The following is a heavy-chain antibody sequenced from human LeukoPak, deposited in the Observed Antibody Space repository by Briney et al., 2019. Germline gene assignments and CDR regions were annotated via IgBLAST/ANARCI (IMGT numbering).Heavy chain of an antibody. J-gene: IGHJ4*02. Sequence: GGALRLSCAAPGFTFSSYGMHWARQAPRKGLEWVAFISYDGSNKYYADSVKGRFTISRDNSKNTLYLQMNSLRAEDTAVYYCASNSPTADGYYSFDYWGQGTLVTASS. D-gene: IGHD3-10*01. CDR2: ISYDGSNK. V-gene: IGHV3-30*03. CDR1: GFTFSSYG. CDR3: ASNSPTADGYYSFDY.